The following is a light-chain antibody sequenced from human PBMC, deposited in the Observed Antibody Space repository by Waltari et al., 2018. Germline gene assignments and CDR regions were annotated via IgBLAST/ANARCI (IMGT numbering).Light chain of an antibody. Sequence: EIVLTQSPATLSVSPWERATLSCRASQSVSNYLAWYQQKPGQAPRLPIYETSNRASGIPARFSGSGSGTDFTLTISSLEPEDFAVYYCQLLVNWPLFTFGPGTKVDIK. CDR1: QSVSNY. CDR3: QLLVNWPLFT. V-gene: IGKV3-11*01. J-gene: IGKJ3*01. CDR2: ETS.